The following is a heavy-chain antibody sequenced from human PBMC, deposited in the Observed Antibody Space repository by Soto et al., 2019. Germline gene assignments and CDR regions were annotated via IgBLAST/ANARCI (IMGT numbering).Heavy chain of an antibody. CDR3: ARVLKDNSGPPGGPFAY. V-gene: IGHV1-46*01. CDR1: GFTPTSYY. D-gene: IGHD2-8*02. CDR2: INPNGGST. J-gene: IGHJ4*02. Sequence: ASVKVSCKASGFTPTSYYIHRGRQAPGQGLEWMGIINPNGGSTSYAEKFQGRVIMTSDTSTSTVYMELSSLRSEDAATYYCARVLKDNSGPPGGPFAYWGQGTLVTVSS.